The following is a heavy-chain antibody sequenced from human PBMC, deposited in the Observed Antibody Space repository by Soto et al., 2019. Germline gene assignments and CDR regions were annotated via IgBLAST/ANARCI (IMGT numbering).Heavy chain of an antibody. J-gene: IGHJ6*02. CDR3: ARDADLVYAKSDYFAFVV. CDR2: INPSRDGS. V-gene: IGHV1-2*02. CDR1: RYTVSANY. Sequence: GASVKVSCKAFRYTVSANYIHWVRQAPGQGLEWMGWINPSRDGSQYSQNFRGRVTMTRDTSITTTHMELSGLTSDDTAVYFCARDADLVYAKSDYFAFVVWG. D-gene: IGHD6-6*01.